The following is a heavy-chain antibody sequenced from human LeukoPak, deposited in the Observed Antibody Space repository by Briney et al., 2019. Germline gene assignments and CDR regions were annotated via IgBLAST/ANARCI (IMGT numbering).Heavy chain of an antibody. CDR2: ISYDGSNK. CDR3: ARSDNNYLDY. Sequence: GGSLRLSCAASGFTFSSCGMHWVRQAPGKGLEWVAVISYDGSNKYYADSVKGRFTISRDNSKNTLYLQMNSLRAEDTAVYYCARSDNNYLDYWGQGTLVIVSS. V-gene: IGHV3-30*03. D-gene: IGHD2/OR15-2a*01. CDR1: GFTFSSCG. J-gene: IGHJ4*02.